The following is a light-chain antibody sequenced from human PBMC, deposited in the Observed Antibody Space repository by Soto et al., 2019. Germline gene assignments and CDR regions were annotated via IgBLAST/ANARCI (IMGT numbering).Light chain of an antibody. CDR1: QSISSF. V-gene: IGKV1-39*01. CDR2: AAS. J-gene: IGKJ2*01. CDR3: QQSYCTPPRYT. Sequence: DIRRTKYQSTLSVSVGDRVTITCGAIQSISSFLNWYQQKPGKAPKVLIYAASRLESGVPSRFSGSGSGTDFTLTISSLQPEDYATYYCQQSYCTPPRYTFGQGTKVDIK.